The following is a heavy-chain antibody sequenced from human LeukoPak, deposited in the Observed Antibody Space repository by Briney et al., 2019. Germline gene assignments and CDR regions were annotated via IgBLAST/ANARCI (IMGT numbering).Heavy chain of an antibody. CDR3: ARGYYGSGSYPPDY. D-gene: IGHD3-10*01. Sequence: AGGSLRLSCAASGFTFSSYWMHWVRQAPGKGLVWVSRINTDGSSTSYADSVKGRFTISRDNAKNTLYLQMNSLRAEDTAVYYCARGYYGSGSYPPDYWGQGTLVTVSS. V-gene: IGHV3-74*01. J-gene: IGHJ4*02. CDR1: GFTFSSYW. CDR2: INTDGSST.